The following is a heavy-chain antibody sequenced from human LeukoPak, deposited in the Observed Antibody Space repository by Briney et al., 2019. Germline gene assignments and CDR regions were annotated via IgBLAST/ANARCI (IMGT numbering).Heavy chain of an antibody. Sequence: GGSLRLSCAASGFTFSSYSMNWVRQAPGKGLEWVSSISSSSSYIYYADSVKGRFTISRDNAKNSLYLQMNSLGAEDTAVYYCARDPTMVRGVSDYWGQGTLVTVSS. V-gene: IGHV3-21*01. CDR1: GFTFSSYS. D-gene: IGHD3-10*01. CDR3: ARDPTMVRGVSDY. J-gene: IGHJ4*02. CDR2: ISSSSSYI.